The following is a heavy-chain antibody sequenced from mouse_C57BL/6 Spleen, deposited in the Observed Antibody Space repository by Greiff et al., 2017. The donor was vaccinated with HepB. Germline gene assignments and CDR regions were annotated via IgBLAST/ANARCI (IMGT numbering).Heavy chain of an antibody. CDR3: TGLTTVVAPYWYFDV. CDR2: IRLKSDNYAT. D-gene: IGHD1-1*01. J-gene: IGHJ1*03. Sequence: EVKLEESGGGLVQPGGSMKLSCVASGFTFSNYWMNWVRQSPEKGLEWVAQIRLKSDNYATHYAESVKGRFTISRDDSKSSVYLQMNNLRAEDTGIYYCTGLTTVVAPYWYFDVWGTGTTVTVSS. V-gene: IGHV6-3*01. CDR1: GFTFSNYW.